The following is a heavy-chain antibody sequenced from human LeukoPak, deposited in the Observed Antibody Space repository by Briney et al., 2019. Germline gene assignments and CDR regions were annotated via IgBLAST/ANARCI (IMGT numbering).Heavy chain of an antibody. D-gene: IGHD4-17*01. CDR1: GYTFSSYD. V-gene: IGHV1-8*01. Sequence: ASVKVSCKASGYTFSSYDINWVRQATGQGLEWMGWMNPNSGDTGYAQKFQGRLTITADKSTSTPYMELSSLRYEDTAVYYCARLYGDSIGYWGQGTLVTVSS. J-gene: IGHJ4*02. CDR2: MNPNSGDT. CDR3: ARLYGDSIGY.